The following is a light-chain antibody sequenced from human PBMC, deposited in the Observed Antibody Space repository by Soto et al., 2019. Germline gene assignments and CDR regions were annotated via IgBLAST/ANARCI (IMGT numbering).Light chain of an antibody. CDR3: QHRYNWLIT. V-gene: IGKV3-11*01. J-gene: IGKJ5*01. CDR2: DVS. CDR1: QSVSSY. Sequence: EIVLTQSPATLSLSPGERATLSCSASQSVSSYLGWYQQKPGQAPRLLIYDVSNRATGIPARFSGSGSGTDFTLTISSLEPEDFAVYYCQHRYNWLITFGQGTRLEIK.